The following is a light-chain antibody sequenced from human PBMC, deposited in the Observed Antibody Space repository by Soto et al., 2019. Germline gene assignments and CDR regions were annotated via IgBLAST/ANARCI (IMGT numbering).Light chain of an antibody. CDR1: ENVRTF. V-gene: IGKV3-11*01. CDR2: GAS. J-gene: IGKJ1*01. CDR3: QHHSHWPTWT. Sequence: EVVLTQSPATLSLSPGERATLSCRASENVRTFVDWYQQKPGQAPRLLIYGASNRATGIPARFSGSGSGTDFTLTISDLEPEDFAVYYCQHHSHWPTWTFGQGTRVEIQ.